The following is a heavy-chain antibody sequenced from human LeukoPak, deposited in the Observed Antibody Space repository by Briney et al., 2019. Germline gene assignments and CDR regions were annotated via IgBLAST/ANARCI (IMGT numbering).Heavy chain of an antibody. CDR2: INPNSGGT. D-gene: IGHD6-6*01. V-gene: IGHV1-2*06. CDR1: GYTFTGYY. Sequence: ASVKVSCKASGYTFTGYYMHWVRQAPGQGLEWMGRINPNSGGTNYAQKFQGRVTMTRDTSISTAYMELSRLRSDDTAVYYCARDHSNSKNYYYYMDVWGKGTTVTVSS. J-gene: IGHJ6*03. CDR3: ARDHSNSKNYYYYMDV.